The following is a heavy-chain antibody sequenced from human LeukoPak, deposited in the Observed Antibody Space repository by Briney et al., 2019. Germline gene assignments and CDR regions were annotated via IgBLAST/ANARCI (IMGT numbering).Heavy chain of an antibody. D-gene: IGHD6-19*01. CDR1: GYTFTSYD. Sequence: ASVKVSCKASGYTFTSYDINWVRQAPGQGLEWMGRINPNSGGTNYAQKFQGRVTMTRDTSISTAYMELSRLRSDDTAVYYCARRAVAGYYFDYWGQGTLVTVSS. CDR3: ARRAVAGYYFDY. J-gene: IGHJ4*02. CDR2: INPNSGGT. V-gene: IGHV1-2*06.